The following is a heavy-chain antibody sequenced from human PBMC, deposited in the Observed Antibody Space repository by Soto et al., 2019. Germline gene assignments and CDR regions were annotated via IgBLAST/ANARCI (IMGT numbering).Heavy chain of an antibody. V-gene: IGHV1-69*01. CDR1: GGGNLRDYR. CDR2: IIPKLGSA. CDR3: ARGGGGYNFGTVH. Sequence: QVQVGQSGAEVKKPGSSVQVSCKASGGGNLRDYRTTWVRQAPGQGLEWMGGIIPKLGSANYAQNFQGRVTITADESTCTVYMELRSLRSEDPGVYYCARGGGGYNFGTVHWGPGTPGTVSS. J-gene: IGHJ4*02. D-gene: IGHD5-12*01.